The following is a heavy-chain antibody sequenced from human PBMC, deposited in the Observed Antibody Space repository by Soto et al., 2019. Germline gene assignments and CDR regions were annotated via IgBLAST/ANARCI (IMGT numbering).Heavy chain of an antibody. CDR3: ARAGHLLIAAAGTMDDAFDI. D-gene: IGHD6-13*01. J-gene: IGHJ3*02. V-gene: IGHV3-13*01. CDR2: IGTAGDT. CDR1: GFTFSSYD. Sequence: GGSLRLSCAASGFTFSSYDMHWVRQATGKGLEWVSAIGTAGDTYYPGSVKGRFTISRENAKNSLYLQMNSLRAGDTAVYYCARAGHLLIAAAGTMDDAFDIWGQGTMVTVSS.